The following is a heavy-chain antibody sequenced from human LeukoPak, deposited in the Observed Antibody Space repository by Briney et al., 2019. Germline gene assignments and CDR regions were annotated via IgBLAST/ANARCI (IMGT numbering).Heavy chain of an antibody. CDR2: IYYSGST. V-gene: IGHV4-31*03. Sequence: SETLSLTCTVSGGSISSSSYYWSWIRQHPGKGLEWIGYIYYSGSTYYNPSLKSRVTISVDTSKNQFSLKLSSVTAADTAVYYCAGTALWFGELLAHPFDYWGQGTLVTVSS. J-gene: IGHJ4*02. CDR3: AGTALWFGELLAHPFDY. CDR1: GGSISSSSYY. D-gene: IGHD3-10*01.